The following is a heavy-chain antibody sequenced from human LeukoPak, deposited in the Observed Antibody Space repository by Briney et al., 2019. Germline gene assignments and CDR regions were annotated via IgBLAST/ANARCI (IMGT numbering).Heavy chain of an antibody. CDR2: IWSDKSNR. Sequence: GGSLRLSCAASGFIFSHHAMHWVSQAPGKGLEWVAVIWSDKSNRFYADSVRGRFTISRDDSRKTVYLQMERMAAEDTAIYYCAKDAQRGFDYSNSLENWGQGALVTVAS. CDR1: GFIFSHHA. V-gene: IGHV3-33*06. CDR3: AKDAQRGFDYSNSLEN. D-gene: IGHD4-11*01. J-gene: IGHJ4*02.